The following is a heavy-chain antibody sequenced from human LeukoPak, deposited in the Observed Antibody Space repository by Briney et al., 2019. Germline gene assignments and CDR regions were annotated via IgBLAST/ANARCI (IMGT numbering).Heavy chain of an antibody. Sequence: GGSLRLSCAASGFTFSSYAMHWVRQAPGKGLEWVAVISYDGSNKYYADSVKGRFTISRDNSKNTLYLQMNSLRAEDTAVYYCARAGAAGSRLDWFDPWGQGTLVTVSS. CDR3: ARAGAAGSRLDWFDP. D-gene: IGHD6-13*01. J-gene: IGHJ5*02. CDR2: ISYDGSNK. CDR1: GFTFSSYA. V-gene: IGHV3-30*04.